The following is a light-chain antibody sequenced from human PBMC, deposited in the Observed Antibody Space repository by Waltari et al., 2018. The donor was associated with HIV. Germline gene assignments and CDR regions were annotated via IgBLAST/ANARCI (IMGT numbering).Light chain of an antibody. V-gene: IGKV3-11*01. CDR3: HQRRTWPRT. CDR1: QSVSNH. J-gene: IGKJ1*01. Sequence: EIVLTQSPATLSLSPGERATLPGRASQSVSNHLAWYQQRSDQAPRLLIYYASNRATCLPARFSASGSGTDFTLPISSIQPEDFAFYYCHQRRTWPRTFGQGTKVEIK. CDR2: YAS.